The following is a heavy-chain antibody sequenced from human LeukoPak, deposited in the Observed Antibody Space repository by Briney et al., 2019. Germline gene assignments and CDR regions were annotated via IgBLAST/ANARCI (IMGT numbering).Heavy chain of an antibody. CDR1: GGSISSGDYY. V-gene: IGHV4-30-4*08. J-gene: IGHJ4*02. D-gene: IGHD3-9*01. CDR2: IYYSGST. CDR3: AREWGDYDILNGYFDY. Sequence: SQTLSLTCTVSGGSISSGDYYWSWIRQPRGKGLEWIGYIYYSGSTYYNPSLKSRVTISVDTSKNQFSLELSSVTAAVTAVYYCAREWGDYDILNGYFDYWGQGTLVTVSS.